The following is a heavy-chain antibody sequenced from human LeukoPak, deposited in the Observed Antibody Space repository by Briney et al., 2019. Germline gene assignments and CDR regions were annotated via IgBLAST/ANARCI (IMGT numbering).Heavy chain of an antibody. CDR3: ARLVSGQTYYFDY. V-gene: IGHV4-39*01. J-gene: IGHJ4*02. CDR2: IYYSGST. Sequence: SETLSLTCTVSGVSISSISYYWGRIRQPPGRVLEWIGSIYYSGSTYYNPSLKSRVTISVDTSKNQFSLKLSSVTAADTAVYYCARLVSGQTYYFDYWGQGTLVTVSS. CDR1: GVSISSISYY. D-gene: IGHD5/OR15-5a*01.